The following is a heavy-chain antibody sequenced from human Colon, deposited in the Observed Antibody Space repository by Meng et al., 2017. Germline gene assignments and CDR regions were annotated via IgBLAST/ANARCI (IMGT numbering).Heavy chain of an antibody. CDR2: VHNSGST. J-gene: IGHJ4*02. D-gene: IGHD3-22*01. CDR1: GYSISSGSYY. CDR3: ARAVYDSSGYFSYYFDY. V-gene: IGHV4-61*02. Sequence: AQPKGAGPGLGQPLQTPSLTFPVTGYSISSGSYYWGWVRQPAGKGLEWIGRVHNSGSTNYNPSLKSRVTISVDKSKNEVSLELTSVTAADTATYYCARAVYDSSGYFSYYFDYWGQGTLVTVSS.